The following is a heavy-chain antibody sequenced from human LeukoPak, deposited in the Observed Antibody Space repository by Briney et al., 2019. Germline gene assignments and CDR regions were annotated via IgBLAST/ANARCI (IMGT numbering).Heavy chain of an antibody. CDR1: GGSISSYF. Sequence: SETLSHTRTVSGGSISSYFWSWIRQPPGKGLEWIGYIYYSGSTNYNPSLKSRVTISVDTSKNQFSLKLSSVTAADTAVYYCARTGWLQFGAFDNWGQGTMVTVSS. D-gene: IGHD5-24*01. J-gene: IGHJ3*02. V-gene: IGHV4-59*01. CDR3: ARTGWLQFGAFDN. CDR2: IYYSGST.